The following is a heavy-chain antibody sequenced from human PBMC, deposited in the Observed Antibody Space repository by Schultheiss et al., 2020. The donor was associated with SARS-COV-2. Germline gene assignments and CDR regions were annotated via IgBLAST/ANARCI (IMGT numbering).Heavy chain of an antibody. CDR2: IYYSGST. Sequence: GSLRLSCTVSGDSISGYSWSWIRQPPGKGLEWIGYIYYSGSTNYNPSLKSRVTISVDTSKNQFSLKLSSVTAADTAVYYCARCQYTAMVHDWGQGTLVTVSS. CDR1: GDSISGYS. D-gene: IGHD5-18*01. J-gene: IGHJ4*02. V-gene: IGHV4-59*01. CDR3: ARCQYTAMVHD.